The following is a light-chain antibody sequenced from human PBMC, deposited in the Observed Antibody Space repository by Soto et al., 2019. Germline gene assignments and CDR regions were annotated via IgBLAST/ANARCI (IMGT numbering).Light chain of an antibody. CDR3: QQYGYSRT. V-gene: IGKV3D-15*01. CDR1: LTVSYN. Sequence: EIVMTQSPATLSVSPGEGATLSCRASLTVSYNLAWYHQKPGQAPSLLIYGSSSRATDIPDRLSGSGSGTEFTLTISTLEPEDFAIYYCQQYGYSRTFGQGTKVDIK. CDR2: GSS. J-gene: IGKJ1*01.